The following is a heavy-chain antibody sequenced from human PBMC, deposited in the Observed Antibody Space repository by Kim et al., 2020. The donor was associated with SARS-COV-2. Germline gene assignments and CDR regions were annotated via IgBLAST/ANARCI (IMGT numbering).Heavy chain of an antibody. Sequence: EYAVSVKSRIVFTPDTAKNQFSLQLNSVIPEDTAVYYCARAKTALAAYDIWGQGTMVIVSS. V-gene: IGHV6-1*01. CDR3: ARAKTALAAYDI. J-gene: IGHJ3*02.